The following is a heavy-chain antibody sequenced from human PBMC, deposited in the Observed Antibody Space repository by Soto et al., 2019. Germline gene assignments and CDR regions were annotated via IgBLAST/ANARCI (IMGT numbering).Heavy chain of an antibody. Sequence: DYCSRDSKTTGKGLERIVEIYHSGSTNYTPSLKSRVTISVDKSKNQFSLKLSSVTAADTVVYYCAREIWGKSYYYDSSGSQIRYFDYWGQGTPVTVSS. CDR2: IYHSGST. CDR1: DY. V-gene: IGHV4-4*02. CDR3: AREIWGKSYYYDSSGSQIRYFDY. D-gene: IGHD3-22*01. J-gene: IGHJ4*02.